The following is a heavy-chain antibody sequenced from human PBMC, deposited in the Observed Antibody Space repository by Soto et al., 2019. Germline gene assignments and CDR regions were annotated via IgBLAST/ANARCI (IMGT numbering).Heavy chain of an antibody. CDR2: ISGYNGYT. CDR1: GYTFTRYG. Sequence: QLQLVQSGAEVKKPGASVKVSCKASGYTFTRYGIIWVRQAPGQGLEWMGYISGYNGYTNYAQKFRGRLTMSTDTXTSXXXMXXXXXXXXXXXXXXXXXXXXXXXXXXXXXXAPEFDYWGQGTLVTVSS. V-gene: IGHV1-18*01. CDR3: XXXXXXXXXXXXXXXAPEFDY. J-gene: IGHJ4*02.